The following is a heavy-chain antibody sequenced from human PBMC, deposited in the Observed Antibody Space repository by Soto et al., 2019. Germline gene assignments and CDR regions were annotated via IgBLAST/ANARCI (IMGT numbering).Heavy chain of an antibody. J-gene: IGHJ4*02. CDR1: GFSFSSFA. D-gene: IGHD3-22*01. Sequence: GGSLRLSCATSGFSFSSFAMHWVRQAPGRGLDWLALTSYDGSDQYNAKSVKGRFTISRDNSKKTLYLHMNGLSAEDTAVYFCARDIYYDASGYFDYWGQGTQVTVS. CDR2: TSYDGSDQ. V-gene: IGHV3-30*14. CDR3: ARDIYYDASGYFDY.